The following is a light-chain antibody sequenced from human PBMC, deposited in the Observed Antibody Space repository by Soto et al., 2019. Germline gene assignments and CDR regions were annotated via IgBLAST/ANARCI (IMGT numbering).Light chain of an antibody. CDR1: SSNIGAGYD. Sequence: QSVLTQPPSVAGAPGQRVTISCTGSSSNIGAGYDVHWYQQLPGTAPKLLISCDSNRPSGVPDRFSGSKSGTSASLAITGLQAEDEADYYCQSYDSTLSGSRVFGGGTKLTVL. J-gene: IGLJ2*01. CDR3: QSYDSTLSGSRV. V-gene: IGLV1-40*01. CDR2: CDS.